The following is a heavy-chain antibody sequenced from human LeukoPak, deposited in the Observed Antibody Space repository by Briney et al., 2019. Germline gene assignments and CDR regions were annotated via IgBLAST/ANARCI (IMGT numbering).Heavy chain of an antibody. Sequence: PSETLSLTCTVSGGSISSSSYYWGWIRQPPGKGLEWIGRIYYSGSTYYNPSLKSRVTISVDTSKNQFSLELSSVTAADTAVYYCASLYCGGDCYPDYWGQGTLVTVSS. D-gene: IGHD2-21*02. CDR1: GGSISSSSYY. CDR2: IYYSGST. CDR3: ASLYCGGDCYPDY. V-gene: IGHV4-39*01. J-gene: IGHJ4*02.